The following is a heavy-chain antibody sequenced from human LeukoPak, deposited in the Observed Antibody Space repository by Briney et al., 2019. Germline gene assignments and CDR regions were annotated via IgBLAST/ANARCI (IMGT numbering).Heavy chain of an antibody. CDR2: IYYSGST. D-gene: IGHD3-10*01. CDR3: ASQQRAVGDVLDY. CDR1: GGSISSGDYY. J-gene: IGHJ4*02. Sequence: SETLSLTCTVSGGSISSGDYYWSWIRQPPGKGLEWIGYIYYSGSTYYNPSLKSRVTISVDTSKNQFSLKLSSVTAADTAVYYCASQQRAVGDVLDYWGQGTLVTVSS. V-gene: IGHV4-30-4*08.